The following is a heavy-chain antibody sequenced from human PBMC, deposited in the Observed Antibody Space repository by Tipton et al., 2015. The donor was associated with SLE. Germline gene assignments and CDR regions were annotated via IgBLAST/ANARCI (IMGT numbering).Heavy chain of an antibody. CDR1: GDSISNSDYY. CDR2: IHHSGRT. J-gene: IGHJ6*04. Sequence: TLSLTCTVSGDSISNSDYYWGWIRQPPGKGLEWIGNIHHSGRTYYNPSLISRPTMSVDTSNNQLSLRLSSVTAADTAVYYCARGAERWRMDVWGKGTTVIVSS. CDR3: ARGAERWRMDV. D-gene: IGHD1-1*01. V-gene: IGHV4-39*07.